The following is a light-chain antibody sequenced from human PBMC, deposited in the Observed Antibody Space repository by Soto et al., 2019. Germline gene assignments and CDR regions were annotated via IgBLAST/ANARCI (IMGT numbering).Light chain of an antibody. CDR2: ENN. V-gene: IGLV1-51*02. J-gene: IGLJ1*01. CDR3: GTWDSSLSAYV. CDR1: SSNIGNNY. Sequence: QPVLTQPPSVSAAPGQKVTISCSGSSSNIGNNYVSWYQQLPGTAPKLLIYENNKRPSGIPDRFSGSKSGTSATLGITGHQTGDEADYYCGTWDSSLSAYVFGTGTKSPS.